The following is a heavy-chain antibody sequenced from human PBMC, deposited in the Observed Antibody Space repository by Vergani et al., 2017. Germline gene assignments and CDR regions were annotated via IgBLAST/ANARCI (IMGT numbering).Heavy chain of an antibody. D-gene: IGHD4-17*01. Sequence: EVQLVQSGAEVKKPGATMKISCKVSGYTFTDHYMHWVKQAPGKGLEWMGLVDPEDGETIYAEKFKGRVTIAADTSTDTAHLALGSLRSEDTAVYYFATPQTVHTGGMEVWGQGTTVIVSS. V-gene: IGHV1-69-2*01. CDR2: VDPEDGET. CDR3: ATPQTVHTGGMEV. CDR1: GYTFTDHY. J-gene: IGHJ6*02.